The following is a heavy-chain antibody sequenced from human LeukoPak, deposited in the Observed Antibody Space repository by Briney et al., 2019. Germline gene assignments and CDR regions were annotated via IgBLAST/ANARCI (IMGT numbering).Heavy chain of an antibody. CDR2: INWNGGST. D-gene: IGHD3-22*01. Sequence: GGSLRLSCAASGFSLDDYGMSWVRQAPGKGLEWVSGINWNGGSTGYADSVKGRFTISRDNAKNSLYLQMNSLRAEDTALYYRARGQYYYDSSGYYTLGYWGQGTLVTVSS. J-gene: IGHJ4*02. CDR3: ARGQYYYDSSGYYTLGY. CDR1: GFSLDDYG. V-gene: IGHV3-20*04.